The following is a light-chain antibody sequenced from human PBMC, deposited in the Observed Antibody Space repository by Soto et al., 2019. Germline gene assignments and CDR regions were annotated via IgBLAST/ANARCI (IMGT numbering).Light chain of an antibody. CDR2: QDV. CDR3: QAWDSSTFYV. V-gene: IGLV3-1*01. Sequence: SYELTQPPSVSVSPGQTASITCSGYNLGDKYVSWYQQKAGQSPLLVIFQDVKRPSGIPDRFSGSNSGNTATLTISGTQSIDEADYYCQAWDSSTFYVFGSGTKVT. CDR1: NLGDKY. J-gene: IGLJ1*01.